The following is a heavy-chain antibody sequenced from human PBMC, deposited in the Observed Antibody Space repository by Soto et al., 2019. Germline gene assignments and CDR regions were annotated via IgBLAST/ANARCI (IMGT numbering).Heavy chain of an antibody. J-gene: IGHJ4*02. Sequence: SVKVSCKASGGTFSSYAISWVRQAPGQGLEWMGGIIPIFGTANYAQKFQGRVTITADESTSTAYMELSSLRSEDTAVYYCARPETYYDFWSGAQFDYWGQGTLVTVSS. CDR1: GGTFSSYA. D-gene: IGHD3-3*01. CDR2: IIPIFGTA. V-gene: IGHV1-69*13. CDR3: ARPETYYDFWSGAQFDY.